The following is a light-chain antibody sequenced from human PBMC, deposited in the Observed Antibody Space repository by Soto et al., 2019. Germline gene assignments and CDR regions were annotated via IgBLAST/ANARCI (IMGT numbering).Light chain of an antibody. CDR2: HAS. Sequence: EIVLTQSPAILSSSPGERATLSCRASQSVTNSLAWYQQKPGQAPRLLIYHASNRATGVPARFSGSGSGTDFTLTISSLEPADFAVYYCQQRRTFGQGTKV. CDR3: QQRRT. CDR1: QSVTNS. V-gene: IGKV3-11*01. J-gene: IGKJ1*01.